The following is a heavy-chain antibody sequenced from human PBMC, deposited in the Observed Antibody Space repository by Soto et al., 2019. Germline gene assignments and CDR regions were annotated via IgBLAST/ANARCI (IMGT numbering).Heavy chain of an antibody. D-gene: IGHD2-8*01. CDR2: INPKSGGT. Sequence: ASVKVSCKASGYSFSDYHIHWVRQAPGQGLEWLGRINPKSGGTSSAQKFQGWVTMTRDTSISTAYMELTRLRSDDTVVYFCARGHSTDCSNGVCSFFYNHEMDVWGQGTTVTVSS. J-gene: IGHJ6*02. CDR1: GYSFSDYH. CDR3: ARGHSTDCSNGVCSFFYNHEMDV. V-gene: IGHV1-2*05.